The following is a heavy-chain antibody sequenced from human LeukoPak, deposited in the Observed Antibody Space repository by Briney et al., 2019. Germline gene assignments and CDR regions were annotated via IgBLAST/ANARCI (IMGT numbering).Heavy chain of an antibody. CDR3: AKDRIASPPQGRFDP. CDR2: ISGSGDST. J-gene: IGHJ5*02. D-gene: IGHD6-6*01. Sequence: GGSLRLSCAASGFTFRSYAMNWVRQAPGKGLEWVSAISGSGDSTYYADSVKGRFTISRDNSQNTLYLQMNSLGTEDTAIYYCAKDRIASPPQGRFDPWGQGTLVTVSS. CDR1: GFTFRSYA. V-gene: IGHV3-23*01.